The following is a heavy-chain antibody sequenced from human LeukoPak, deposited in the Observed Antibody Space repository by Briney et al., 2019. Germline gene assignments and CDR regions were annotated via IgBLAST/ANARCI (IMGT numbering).Heavy chain of an antibody. J-gene: IGHJ4*02. D-gene: IGHD5-24*01. V-gene: IGHV3-9*01. CDR3: AKLSGWLQTGYFDY. Sequence: GGSLRLSCAASGFTFDDYAMHWVRQAPGKGLEWVSGISWNSGSIGYADSVKGRFTISRDNAKNSLYLQMNSLRAEDTALYYCAKLSGWLQTGYFDYWGQGTLVTVSS. CDR1: GFTFDDYA. CDR2: ISWNSGSI.